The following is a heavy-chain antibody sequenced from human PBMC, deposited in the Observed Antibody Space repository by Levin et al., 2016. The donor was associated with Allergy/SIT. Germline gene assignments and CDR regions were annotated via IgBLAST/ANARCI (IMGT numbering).Heavy chain of an antibody. Sequence: WIRQPPGKGLEWIGYIYYSGSTNYNPSLKSRVTISVDTSKNQFSLKLSSVTAADTAVYYCAGGGYDFWSSANWFDPWGQGTLVTVSS. CDR2: IYYSGST. J-gene: IGHJ5*02. CDR3: AGGGYDFWSSANWFDP. D-gene: IGHD3-3*01. V-gene: IGHV4-59*01.